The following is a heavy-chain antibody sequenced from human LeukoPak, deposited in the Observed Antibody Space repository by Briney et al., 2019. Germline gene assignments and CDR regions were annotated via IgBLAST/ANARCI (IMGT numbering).Heavy chain of an antibody. Sequence: PGGSLRLSCAASGFTFSSYAMSWVRQAPGKGLEWVSAISGSGGSTYYADSVKGRFTISRDNSKNTLYLQMNSLRAEDTAVYYCAKDLITGDSSGYYYPDYWGQGTLVTVSS. V-gene: IGHV3-23*01. CDR1: GFTFSSYA. CDR2: ISGSGGST. D-gene: IGHD3-22*01. CDR3: AKDLITGDSSGYYYPDY. J-gene: IGHJ4*02.